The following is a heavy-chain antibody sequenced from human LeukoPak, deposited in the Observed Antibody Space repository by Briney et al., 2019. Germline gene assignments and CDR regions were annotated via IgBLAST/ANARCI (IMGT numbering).Heavy chain of an antibody. CDR3: ARDGLEGYCSGGSCYEDNWFDP. Sequence: GGSLRLSCAASGFTFSDYSMDWVRQAPGKGLEWVSSISSSSSYIYYADSVKGRFTISRDNAKNSLYLQMNSLRAEDTAVYYCARDGLEGYCSGGSCYEDNWFDPWGQGTLVTVSS. CDR2: ISSSSSYI. V-gene: IGHV3-21*01. D-gene: IGHD2-15*01. J-gene: IGHJ5*02. CDR1: GFTFSDYS.